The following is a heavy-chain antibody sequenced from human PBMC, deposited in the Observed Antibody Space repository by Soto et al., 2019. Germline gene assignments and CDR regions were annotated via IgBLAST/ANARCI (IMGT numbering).Heavy chain of an antibody. J-gene: IGHJ4*02. V-gene: IGHV3-30-3*01. CDR3: ATGQARSGWYAAPNFDY. D-gene: IGHD6-19*01. CDR1: GFTFSSYA. CDR2: ISYDGSNK. Sequence: PGGSLRLSCAASGFTFSSYAMHWVRQAPGKGLEWVAVISYDGSNKYYADSVKGRFTISRDNSKNTLYLQMNSLRAEDTAVYYCATGQARSGWYAAPNFDYWGQGT.